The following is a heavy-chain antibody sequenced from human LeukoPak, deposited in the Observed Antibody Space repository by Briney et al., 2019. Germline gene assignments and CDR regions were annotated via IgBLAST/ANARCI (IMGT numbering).Heavy chain of an antibody. CDR2: ISGSGDTT. V-gene: IGHV3-23*01. CDR1: GFTFSSYA. Sequence: PGGSLRLSCAASGFTFSSYAMNWVRQAPGKGLEWXXXISGSGDTTYYADSVKGRFTISRDNSKNTLYLQMNSLRAEDTAVYYCAKSRGESRGASNYWGQGTLVTVSS. CDR3: AKSRGESRGASNY. J-gene: IGHJ4*02. D-gene: IGHD1-26*01.